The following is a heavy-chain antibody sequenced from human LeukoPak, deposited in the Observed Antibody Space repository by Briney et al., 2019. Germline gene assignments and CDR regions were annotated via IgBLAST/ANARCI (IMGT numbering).Heavy chain of an antibody. D-gene: IGHD5-12*01. Sequence: PGGSLRLSCAASGFTFSNYGMHWVRQAPGKGLEWVALISFDESSEYYADSVKGRFSISRDNSKNTLYLQMNNARADDTAVYYCAKEVGYGSPYFDYWGQGTLVTVSS. CDR2: ISFDESSE. J-gene: IGHJ4*02. V-gene: IGHV3-30*18. CDR1: GFTFSNYG. CDR3: AKEVGYGSPYFDY.